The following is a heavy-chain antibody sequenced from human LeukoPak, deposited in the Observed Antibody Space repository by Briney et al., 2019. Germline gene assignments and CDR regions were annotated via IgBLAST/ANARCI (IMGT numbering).Heavy chain of an antibody. CDR3: ARERRDYGMDV. J-gene: IGHJ6*02. Sequence: PGGSLRLSCAASGFTFSSYWMHWVRQAPGKGLVWVSRINSDGSSTSYADSVKGRFTISKDNAKNTLYLQMNSLRAEDTAVYYCARERRDYGMDVWGQGTTVTVSS. CDR2: INSDGSST. CDR1: GFTFSSYW. V-gene: IGHV3-74*01.